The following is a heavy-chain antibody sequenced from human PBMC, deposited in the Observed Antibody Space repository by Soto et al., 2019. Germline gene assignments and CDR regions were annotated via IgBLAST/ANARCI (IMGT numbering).Heavy chain of an antibody. Sequence: ASVKVSCKASGYTFTSYGISWGRQAPGQGLEWMGWISTYNGDTNYAQTFQGRVTMTTDTSTSTVHMEVRSLRSDDTAVYYCARGGGAPYYSYVMDVGGQGPPVTVSS. CDR1: GYTFTSYG. J-gene: IGHJ6*02. CDR2: ISTYNGDT. CDR3: ARGGGAPYYSYVMDV. D-gene: IGHD3-16*01. V-gene: IGHV1-18*04.